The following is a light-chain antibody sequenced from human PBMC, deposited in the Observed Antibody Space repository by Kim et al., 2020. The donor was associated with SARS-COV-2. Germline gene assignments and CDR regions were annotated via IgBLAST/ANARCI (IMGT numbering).Light chain of an antibody. CDR3: QQSSSRPLT. J-gene: IGKJ4*01. CDR2: HAS. CDR1: QSVGSS. V-gene: IGKV3-11*01. Sequence: LLPGERPTLSCGASQSVGSSLSWYQFKPGQAPRLLIYHASTRATGIPARFSGSGSATDFTLTISSLEPEDFAVFYCQQSSSRPLTFGGGTKVDIK.